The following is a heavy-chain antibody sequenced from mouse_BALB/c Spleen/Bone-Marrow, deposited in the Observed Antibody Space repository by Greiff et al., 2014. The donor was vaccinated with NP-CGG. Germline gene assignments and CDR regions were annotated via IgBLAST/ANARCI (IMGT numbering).Heavy chain of an antibody. CDR1: GFTFSDFY. V-gene: IGHV5-4*02. CDR2: ISDGGTYT. CDR3: ARSGERYGAMDY. J-gene: IGHJ4*01. D-gene: IGHD1-1*02. Sequence: EVKVVESGGGLVKPGGSLKLSCAASGFTFSDFYMFWFRQTPEKRLEWVATISDGGTYTYYPDSVKGRFTISRDNAKNNLYLQMSSLKSEDTAIYYRARSGERYGAMDYWGQGTSVTVSS.